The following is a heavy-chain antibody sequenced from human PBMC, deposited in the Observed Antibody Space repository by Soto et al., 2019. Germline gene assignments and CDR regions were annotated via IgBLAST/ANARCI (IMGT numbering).Heavy chain of an antibody. CDR2: MNPNSGNT. D-gene: IGHD3-10*01. J-gene: IGHJ6*02. Sequence: QVQLVQSGAEVKKPGASVKVSCKASGYTFTSYDINWVRQATGQGLEWMGWMNPNSGNTGYAQKVQGSVTMTRNTSISTAYMELSSLRSEDTAVYYCARGEWGVKSYYSYGMDVWGQGTTVTVSS. V-gene: IGHV1-8*01. CDR3: ARGEWGVKSYYSYGMDV. CDR1: GYTFTSYD.